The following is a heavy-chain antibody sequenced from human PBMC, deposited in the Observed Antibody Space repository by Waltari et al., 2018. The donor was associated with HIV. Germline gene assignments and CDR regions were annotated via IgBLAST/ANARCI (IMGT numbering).Heavy chain of an antibody. CDR3: ATSVESYDFWSGAYYFDY. CDR1: GFTFSSYW. CDR2: INTDGSST. J-gene: IGHJ4*02. V-gene: IGHV3-74*01. Sequence: EVQVVASGGGLVQPGGTLSLSCAASGFTFSSYWMHWFRQVPGKGLEWVSRINTDGSSTSYADSVEGRCTISRDNAKNTLFLQLYSLRAEDTAVYYCATSVESYDFWSGAYYFDYWGQGTLVTVSS. D-gene: IGHD3-3*01.